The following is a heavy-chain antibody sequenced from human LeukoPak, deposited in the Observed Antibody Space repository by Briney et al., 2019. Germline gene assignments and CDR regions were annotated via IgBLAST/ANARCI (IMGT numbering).Heavy chain of an antibody. J-gene: IGHJ6*03. CDR1: GGSFSGYY. D-gene: IGHD5-18*01. CDR2: INHSGST. V-gene: IGHV4-34*01. CDR3: ARGPRYSYALYNYYYYMDV. Sequence: PSETLSLTCAVYGGSFSGYYWNWVRQPPGKGLEWIGEINHSGSTNYNPSLKSRVTMSVDTSKNQFSLRLSSVTAADTAVYYCARGPRYSYALYNYYYYMDVWGKGTTVTVSS.